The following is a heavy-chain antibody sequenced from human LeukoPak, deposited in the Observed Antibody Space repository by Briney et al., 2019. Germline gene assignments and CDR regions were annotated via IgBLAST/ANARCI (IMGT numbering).Heavy chain of an antibody. CDR2: ISSSSSYI. J-gene: IGHJ4*02. CDR3: ARDGVAMIVVTKYYFDY. D-gene: IGHD3-22*01. CDR1: GFTFSSYS. Sequence: GGSLRLSCAASGFTFSSYSMNWVRQAPGKGLEWVSSISSSSSYIYYADSVKGRFTISRDNAKNSLYLQMNSLRAEDTAVYYCARDGVAMIVVTKYYFDYWGQGTLVTVSS. V-gene: IGHV3-21*01.